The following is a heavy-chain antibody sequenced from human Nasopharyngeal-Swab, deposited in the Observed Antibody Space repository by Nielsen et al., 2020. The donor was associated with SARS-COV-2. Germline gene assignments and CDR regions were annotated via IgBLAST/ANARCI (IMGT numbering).Heavy chain of an antibody. Sequence: GESLKISCAASGFTFGDYYMDWVRQAPGKGLEWVAFIRSKAYGGTTEYAASVKGRFTISRDDSKTIAYLQMNSLKTEDTAVYYCTRDPDYGDNEVLFDYWGQGTLVTVSS. CDR3: TRDPDYGDNEVLFDY. CDR1: GFTFGDYY. CDR2: IRSKAYGGTT. D-gene: IGHD4-17*01. V-gene: IGHV3-49*04. J-gene: IGHJ4*02.